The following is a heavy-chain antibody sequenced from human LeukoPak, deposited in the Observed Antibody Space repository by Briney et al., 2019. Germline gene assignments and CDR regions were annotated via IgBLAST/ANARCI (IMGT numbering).Heavy chain of an antibody. CDR3: AKDFTGGDAFDI. CDR2: ISYDGSNK. D-gene: IGHD7-27*01. CDR1: GFTFSSYG. V-gene: IGHV3-30*18. Sequence: GGSLRLSCAASGFTFSSYGMHWVRQAPGKGLEWVAVISYDGSNKYYADSVKGRFTISRDNSKNTLYLQMNSLRAEDTAVYYCAKDFTGGDAFDIRGQGTMVTVSS. J-gene: IGHJ3*02.